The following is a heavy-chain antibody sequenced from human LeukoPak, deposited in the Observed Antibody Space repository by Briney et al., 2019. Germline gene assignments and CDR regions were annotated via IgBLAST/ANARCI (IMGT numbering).Heavy chain of an antibody. Sequence: GASVKVSCKASGYTFTSYGISWVRQAPGQGLEWMGWISAYNGNTNYAQKLQGRVTMTTDTSTSTAYMELGSLRSDDTAVYYCARCYGELFFYYYGMDVWGQGTTVTVSS. D-gene: IGHD3-10*01. J-gene: IGHJ6*02. CDR1: GYTFTSYG. CDR3: ARCYGELFFYYYGMDV. V-gene: IGHV1-18*01. CDR2: ISAYNGNT.